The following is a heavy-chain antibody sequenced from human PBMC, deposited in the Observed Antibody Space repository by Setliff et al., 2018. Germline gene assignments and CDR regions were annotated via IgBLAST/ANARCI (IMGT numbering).Heavy chain of an antibody. V-gene: IGHV4-59*01. J-gene: IGHJ4*02. CDR3: ARGSEFYYGSGTTDS. CDR1: GAPINRDY. Sequence: SETLSLTCSVSGAPINRDYWNWIRQPPGKGLEWIGYIHYSGSTNYNPSLKSRVTISFNTSKNQISLKLSSVTPADAAVYYCARGSEFYYGSGTTDSWGPGTLVTVSS. CDR2: IHYSGST. D-gene: IGHD3-10*01.